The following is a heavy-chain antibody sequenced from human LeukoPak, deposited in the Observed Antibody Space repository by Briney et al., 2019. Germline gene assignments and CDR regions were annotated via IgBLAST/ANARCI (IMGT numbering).Heavy chain of an antibody. D-gene: IGHD2-2*01. CDR2: ISGSGGST. Sequence: GGSLRLSCAASGFTFSSYGMSWVRQAPGKGLEWVSAISGSGGSTYYADSVKGRFTISRDNSKNTLYLQMNSLRAEDTAVYYCAKGAYCSSTSCYYYYYYYMDVWGKGTTVTISS. CDR3: AKGAYCSSTSCYYYYYYYMDV. J-gene: IGHJ6*03. CDR1: GFTFSSYG. V-gene: IGHV3-23*01.